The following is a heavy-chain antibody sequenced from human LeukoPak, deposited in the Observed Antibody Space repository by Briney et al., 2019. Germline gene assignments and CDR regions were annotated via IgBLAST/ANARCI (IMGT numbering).Heavy chain of an antibody. CDR3: ARCGKGRLWFREPNNWFDP. V-gene: IGHV4-39*01. Sequence: PSETLSLTCTVSGGSISSSSYYWGWIRQPPGKGLEWIGSIYYSGSTYYNPSLKSRVTISVDTSKNQFSLKLSSVTAADTAVYYCARCGKGRLWFREPNNWFDPWGQGTLVTVSS. D-gene: IGHD3-10*01. CDR1: GGSISSSSYY. J-gene: IGHJ5*02. CDR2: IYYSGST.